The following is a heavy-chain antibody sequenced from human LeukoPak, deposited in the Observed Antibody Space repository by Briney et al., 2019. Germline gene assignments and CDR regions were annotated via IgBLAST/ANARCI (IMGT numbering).Heavy chain of an antibody. Sequence: GGSLRLSCAASGFTFSTYWMHWVRQAPGKGRVWVSRINPDGSRTDYADSVKGRFTISRDNSKNTLYLQMNSLRAEDTAVYYCATILTGYYLDYWGQGTLVTVSS. D-gene: IGHD3-9*01. V-gene: IGHV3-74*01. CDR2: INPDGSRT. J-gene: IGHJ4*02. CDR1: GFTFSTYW. CDR3: ATILTGYYLDY.